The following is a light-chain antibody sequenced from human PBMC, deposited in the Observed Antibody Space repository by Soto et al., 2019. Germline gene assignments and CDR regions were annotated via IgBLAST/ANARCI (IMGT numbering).Light chain of an antibody. CDR1: SSDVGGWNY. V-gene: IGLV2-8*01. J-gene: IGLJ2*01. CDR3: SSYAGSSTFA. Sequence: QSALTQPPSASGSPGQSVTISCTGTSSDVGGWNYVSWYHQYPGKAPKLLIYQVTKRPSGVPDRFSGSKSDNTASLTVSGLRADDECLYFCSSYAGSSTFAFGGGTKLTVL. CDR2: QVT.